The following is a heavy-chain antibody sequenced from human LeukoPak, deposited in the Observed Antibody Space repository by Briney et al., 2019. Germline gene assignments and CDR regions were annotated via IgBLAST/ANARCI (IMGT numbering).Heavy chain of an antibody. CDR3: AKWGDYDVLTGYYVSDY. CDR2: ITGSGGNT. Sequence: GSQRLSCAASGFTFSNYAMSWVRQAPGKGLEWVSAITGSGGNTYYADSVKGRFTISRDNSKNTVFLQMNSLRAEDTAVYYCAKWGDYDVLTGYYVSDYWGQGTLVTVSS. CDR1: GFTFSNYA. D-gene: IGHD3-9*01. V-gene: IGHV3-23*01. J-gene: IGHJ4*02.